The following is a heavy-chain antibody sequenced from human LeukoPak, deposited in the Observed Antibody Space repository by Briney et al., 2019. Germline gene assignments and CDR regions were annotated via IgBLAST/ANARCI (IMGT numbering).Heavy chain of an antibody. CDR3: ARGVVVAVYFDY. CDR2: IYYSGST. CDR1: GVSICSGGYY. V-gene: IGHV4-31*03. J-gene: IGHJ4*02. Sequence: SQTLSLTCTVSGVSICSGGYYWRWIRQHPGKGLEWIGYIYYSGSTYYNPSLKSRVTISVDTSKNQFSLKLSSVTAADTAVYHCARGVVVAVYFDYWGQGTLVTVSS. D-gene: IGHD2-15*01.